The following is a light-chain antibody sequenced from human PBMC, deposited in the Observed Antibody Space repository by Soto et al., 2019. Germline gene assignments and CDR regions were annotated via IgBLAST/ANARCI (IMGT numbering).Light chain of an antibody. J-gene: IGLJ1*01. CDR1: SSVVGSYNL. V-gene: IGLV2-23*02. CDR3: CSYVGSSTYV. Sequence: QSALTQPASVSGSPGRSITISCTGTSSVVGSYNLVSWYQQHPGKAPKLMIYEVSKRPSGVSNRFSGSKSGNTASLTISGLQAEDEADYYCCSYVGSSTYVFGTGTKVTV. CDR2: EVS.